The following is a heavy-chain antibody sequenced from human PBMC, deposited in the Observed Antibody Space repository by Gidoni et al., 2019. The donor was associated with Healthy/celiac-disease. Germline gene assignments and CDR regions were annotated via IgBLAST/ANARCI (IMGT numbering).Heavy chain of an antibody. CDR3: ARNRYCSSTSRCRQGTIYYYYMDV. J-gene: IGHJ6*03. Sequence: QVQLQQWGAGLLKPSETLSLTCAVYGGSFSGYYWSWIRQPPGKGLEWIGEINHSGSTNYNPSLKRRVTISVDTSKNQFSLKLSSVTAADTAVYYCARNRYCSSTSRCRQGTIYYYYMDVWGKGTTVTVSS. CDR1: GGSFSGYY. CDR2: INHSGST. D-gene: IGHD2-2*01. V-gene: IGHV4-34*01.